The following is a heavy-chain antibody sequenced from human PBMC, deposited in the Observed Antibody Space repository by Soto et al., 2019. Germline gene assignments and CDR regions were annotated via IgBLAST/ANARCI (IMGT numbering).Heavy chain of an antibody. Sequence: GGSLRLSCAASGFTFSDYFMTWVRQAPGKGLEWVSYISGSGSSSIVYADSVRGRFTISRDNVKNSMYLQMNSLRADDTAVYYCAKSTATPNGWWGYGLDVWGQGTTVTV. CDR3: AKSTATPNGWWGYGLDV. CDR1: GFTFSDYF. CDR2: ISGSGSSSI. D-gene: IGHD2-15*01. J-gene: IGHJ6*02. V-gene: IGHV3-11*01.